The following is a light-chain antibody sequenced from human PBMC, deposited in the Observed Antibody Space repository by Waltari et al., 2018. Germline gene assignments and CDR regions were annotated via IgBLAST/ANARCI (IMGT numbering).Light chain of an antibody. CDR3: QQYETYWT. CDR2: GVS. V-gene: IGKV3-20*01. J-gene: IGKJ1*01. CDR1: QSVTSNY. Sequence: EIVLTQSPGTLSLSPGERATLSCRASQSVTSNYLAWYQQKPGQPPRLLIYGVSSRATGIPDRFSGSGSGTDFTLTISRLEPEDFATYYCQQYETYWTFAQGTRVEIK.